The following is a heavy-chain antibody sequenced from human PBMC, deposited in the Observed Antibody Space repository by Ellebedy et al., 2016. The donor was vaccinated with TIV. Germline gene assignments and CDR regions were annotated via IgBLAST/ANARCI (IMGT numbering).Heavy chain of an antibody. CDR2: MNQVGSEK. V-gene: IGHV3-7*03. J-gene: IGHJ4*02. CDR1: GFTFTTYW. Sequence: GESLKISCAASGFTFTTYWMSWVRPAPGKGLEWVANMNQVGSEKYYVDSVKGRFTISRDNAQNSLSRHMNNRRAEETAVEYCARDPNSPGDTGYGDYWGQGVVVTVST. D-gene: IGHD5-12*01. CDR3: ARDPNSPGDTGYGDY.